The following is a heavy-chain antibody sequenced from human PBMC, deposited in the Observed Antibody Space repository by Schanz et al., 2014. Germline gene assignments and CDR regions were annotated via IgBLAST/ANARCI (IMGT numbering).Heavy chain of an antibody. V-gene: IGHV1-69*04. J-gene: IGHJ5*02. CDR3: AREVGLYDRGWFDP. D-gene: IGHD3-22*01. CDR2: IIPIHGIV. Sequence: QILLVQPGPEVKKPGASMKVSCKASGGTFSTYPINWLRQAPGQGLEWMGRIIPIHGIVNYAQRFQDRVRITADKSSDTAYMELSSLRSEDTAVYYCAREVGLYDRGWFDPWGQGTLVTVSS. CDR1: GGTFSTYP.